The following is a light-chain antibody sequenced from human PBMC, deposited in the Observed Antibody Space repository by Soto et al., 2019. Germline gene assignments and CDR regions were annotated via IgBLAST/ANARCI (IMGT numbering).Light chain of an antibody. CDR2: AAS. Sequence: TQETQAPNSRSSSVWAKVTKNCRASQGIRNDLGWYQQKPGKAPKLLIYAASSLQSGVPSRFSGSGSGTDFTLTISSLQPDDFATYYCQHYNSYSEAFGQGTKVDI. V-gene: IGKV1-6*01. J-gene: IGKJ1*01. CDR3: QHYNSYSEA. CDR1: QGIRND.